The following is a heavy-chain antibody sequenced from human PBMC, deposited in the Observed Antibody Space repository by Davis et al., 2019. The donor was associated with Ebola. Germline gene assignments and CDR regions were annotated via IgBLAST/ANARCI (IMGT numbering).Heavy chain of an antibody. CDR2: INPQNGDT. V-gene: IGHV1-2*06. D-gene: IGHD3-9*01. Sequence: AASVKVSCKGYGYTFTGFYIHWVRQAPGQGLEWMGRINPQNGDTNYAQRLQGRVTMTRDTSINTAYLELSRLRSDDTAVYYCASYQTTLSTRRPGKLGYFDRQPISEVFDIWGQGTKVTVSS. J-gene: IGHJ3*02. CDR3: ASYQTTLSTRRPGKLGYFDRQPISEVFDI. CDR1: GYTFTGFY.